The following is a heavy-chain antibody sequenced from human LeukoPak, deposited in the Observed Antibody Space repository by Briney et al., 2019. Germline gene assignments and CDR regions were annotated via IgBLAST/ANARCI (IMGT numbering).Heavy chain of an antibody. V-gene: IGHV3-43*01. CDR3: AKDQGDSSSWYYFDY. J-gene: IGHJ4*02. D-gene: IGHD6-13*01. CDR2: ISWDGGST. CDR1: GFTFDDYT. Sequence: GGSLRLSCAASGFTFDDYTMHWVRQAPGKGLEWVSLISWDGGSTYYADSVKGRFTISRDNSKNSLYLQMNSLRTEDTALYYCAKDQGDSSSWYYFDYWGQGTLVTVSS.